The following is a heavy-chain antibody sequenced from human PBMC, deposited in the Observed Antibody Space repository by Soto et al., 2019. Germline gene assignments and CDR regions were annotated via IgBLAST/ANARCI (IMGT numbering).Heavy chain of an antibody. CDR2: INHSGST. CDR3: ARGRGYSYGPWFDP. J-gene: IGHJ5*02. Sequence: SETLSLTCAVYGGSFSGYYWSWIRQPPGKGLEWIGEINHSGSTNYNPSLKSRVTISVDTSKNQFSLKLSSVTAADTAVYYCARGRGYSYGPWFDPWGQGTLVTVSS. CDR1: GGSFSGYY. V-gene: IGHV4-34*01. D-gene: IGHD5-18*01.